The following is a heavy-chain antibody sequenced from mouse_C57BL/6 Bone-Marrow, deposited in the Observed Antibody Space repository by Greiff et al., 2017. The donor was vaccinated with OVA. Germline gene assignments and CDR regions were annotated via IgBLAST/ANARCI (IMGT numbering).Heavy chain of an antibody. J-gene: IGHJ3*01. CDR2: ISDGGSYT. D-gene: IGHD3-2*02. CDR1: GFTFSSYA. V-gene: IGHV5-4*01. CDR3: ARDGTAQATY. Sequence: EVQRVESGGGLVKPGGSLKLSCAASGFTFSSYAMSWVRQTPEKRLEWVATISDGGSYTYYPDNVKGRFTISRDNAKNNLYLQMSHLKSEDTAMYYCARDGTAQATYWGQGTLVTVSA.